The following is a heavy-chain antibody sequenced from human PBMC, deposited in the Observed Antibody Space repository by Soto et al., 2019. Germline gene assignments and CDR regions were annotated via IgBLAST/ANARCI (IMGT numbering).Heavy chain of an antibody. V-gene: IGHV3-53*01. Sequence: PGGSLRLSCAASGFTVSSNYMSWVRLAPGKGLEWVAVINSVGSTYYADSVKGRFTISRDNFKNTLYLQMNSLRVEDTALYYCAKADYSYSWAPGDYWGQGTLVTVSS. J-gene: IGHJ4*02. CDR1: GFTVSSNY. CDR3: AKADYSYSWAPGDY. CDR2: INSVGST. D-gene: IGHD6-13*01.